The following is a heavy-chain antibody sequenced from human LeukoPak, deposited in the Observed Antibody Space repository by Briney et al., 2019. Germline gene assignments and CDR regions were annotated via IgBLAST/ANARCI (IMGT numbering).Heavy chain of an antibody. Sequence: PGGSLRLSCAASGSTVSSNFMSWVRQAPGKGLEWVSVIYSGGSTYYADSVKGRFTISGDNSKNTLYLQMNSLRPEDTAVYYCARGSRNVYFDYWGQGTLVTVSS. J-gene: IGHJ4*02. CDR1: GSTVSSNF. D-gene: IGHD2-8*01. CDR2: IYSGGST. CDR3: ARGSRNVYFDY. V-gene: IGHV3-66*02.